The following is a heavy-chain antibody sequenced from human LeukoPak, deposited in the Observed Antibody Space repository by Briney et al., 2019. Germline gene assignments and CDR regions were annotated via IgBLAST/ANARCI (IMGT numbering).Heavy chain of an antibody. CDR3: SRPRVDIGWPRGPDY. V-gene: IGHV4-39*01. J-gene: IGHJ4*02. Sequence: SETLSLTCTVSGDSISMSTYYLGWIRQPPGKGLEWIGSISYIWSAYYNPSLKSRFTISLYTSKIQFFLKLNSVTAAATAVYYCSRPRVDIGWPRGPDYWGQGTLVTVSS. D-gene: IGHD6-19*01. CDR2: ISYIWSA. CDR1: GDSISMSTYY.